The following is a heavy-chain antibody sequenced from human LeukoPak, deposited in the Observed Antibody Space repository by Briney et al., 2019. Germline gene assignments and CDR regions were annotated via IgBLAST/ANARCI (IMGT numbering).Heavy chain of an antibody. CDR1: GGTFSSHA. CDR3: AREVGFWDGYFSPYHMDV. Sequence: GSSVTVSCKVSGGTFSSHAISWVRQAPRQGPEWMGRIIPMFDTTNFAQKFQGRVSITTDKSTSTAYMELNSLTSDDTDVYYCAREVGFWDGYFSPYHMDVWGKGSTVAVSS. V-gene: IGHV1-69*05. D-gene: IGHD5-24*01. J-gene: IGHJ6*04. CDR2: IIPMFDTT.